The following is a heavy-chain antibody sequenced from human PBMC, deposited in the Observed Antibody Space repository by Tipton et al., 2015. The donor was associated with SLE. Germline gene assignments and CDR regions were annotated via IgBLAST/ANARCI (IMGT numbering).Heavy chain of an antibody. V-gene: IGHV4-39*07. CDR2: VHYSGST. CDR3: ARAGYSSGWYGRGFDN. CDR1: GGSISSNIYY. J-gene: IGHJ4*02. D-gene: IGHD6-19*01. Sequence: TLSLTCTVSGGSISSNIYYWDWIRQPPGKGLEWIGSVHYSGSTSYNPSLKSRVTISIDTSKRQFSLNLTSVTAADTALYYCARAGYSSGWYGRGFDNWGQGTLVTVSS.